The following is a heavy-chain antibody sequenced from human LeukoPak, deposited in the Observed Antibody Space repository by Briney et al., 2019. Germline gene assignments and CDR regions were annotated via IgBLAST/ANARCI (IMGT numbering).Heavy chain of an antibody. CDR1: GFTFSSYS. D-gene: IGHD1-7*01. Sequence: GGSLRLSCAASGFTFSSYSMNWVRQAPGKGLEWVSSISSSSSYIYYADSVKGRFTISRDNAKNSLYLQMNSLRAEDTAVYYCARDMKLKLPASSGYYYGMDVWGQGTTVTVSS. V-gene: IGHV3-21*01. J-gene: IGHJ6*02. CDR3: ARDMKLKLPASSGYYYGMDV. CDR2: ISSSSSYI.